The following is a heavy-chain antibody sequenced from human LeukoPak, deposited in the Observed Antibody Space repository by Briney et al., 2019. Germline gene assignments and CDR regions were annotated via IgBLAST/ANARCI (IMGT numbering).Heavy chain of an antibody. D-gene: IGHD1-26*01. CDR1: GGSISSYY. Sequence: SETLSLTCTVSGGSISSYYWSWIRQPAGKGLEWIWRIYTSGSTNYNASLKSRVSMSVDTSKNQFSLKLSSVTAADTAVFYCAREKSGSYREFDYWGQGTLVTVSS. CDR2: IYTSGST. J-gene: IGHJ4*02. CDR3: AREKSGSYREFDY. V-gene: IGHV4-4*07.